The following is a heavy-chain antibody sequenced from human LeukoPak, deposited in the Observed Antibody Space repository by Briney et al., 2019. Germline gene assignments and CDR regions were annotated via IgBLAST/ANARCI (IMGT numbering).Heavy chain of an antibody. CDR3: ARDWYHASDY. V-gene: IGHV3-74*03. D-gene: IGHD2-2*01. J-gene: IGHJ4*02. CDR2: ITSDGTST. CDR1: EFSFSITW. Sequence: PGGSLRLSCAASEFSFSITWMHWVRQPPGQGLVWVARITSDGTSTSYAESVKGRFTISRDNAKNTLYLQMNSLRAADTAVYSLARDWYHASDYWGQGTLVSVSS.